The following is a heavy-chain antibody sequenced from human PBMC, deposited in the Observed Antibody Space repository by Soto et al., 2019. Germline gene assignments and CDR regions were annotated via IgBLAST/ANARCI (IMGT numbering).Heavy chain of an antibody. CDR2: IYYSGRT. V-gene: IGHV4-61*01. D-gene: IGHD3-10*01. Sequence: SETLSLTCTVSGASVSSASYYWSWIRQPPGKGLEWIGYIYYSGRTDYNPSLKSRVTISLDTSKNQFSLQLSSVTAADTAVYYFARDRGSGSNNNWFDPWGQGTLVTVSS. CDR1: GASVSSASYY. J-gene: IGHJ5*02. CDR3: ARDRGSGSNNNWFDP.